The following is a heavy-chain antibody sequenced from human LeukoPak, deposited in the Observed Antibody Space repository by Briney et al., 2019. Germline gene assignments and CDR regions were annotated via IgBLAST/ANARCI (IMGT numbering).Heavy chain of an antibody. CDR3: APYYYDSSGYYYFDY. CDR2: INPNSGGT. Sequence: GSSVKVSCKASGGTFSSYAISWVRQAPGQGLEWMGWINPNSGGTNYAQKFQGRVTMTRDTSISTAYMELSRLRSDDTAVYYCAPYYYDSSGYYYFDYWGQGTLVTVSS. D-gene: IGHD3-22*01. J-gene: IGHJ4*02. V-gene: IGHV1-2*02. CDR1: GGTFSSYA.